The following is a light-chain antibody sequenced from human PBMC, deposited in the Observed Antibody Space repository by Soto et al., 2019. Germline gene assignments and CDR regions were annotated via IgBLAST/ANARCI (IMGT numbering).Light chain of an antibody. Sequence: QSVLTQPPSVSGAPGQRVTISCSGTSSSIGAGYEVHWYHQLPGTAPKLVVSGNGNRPSGVPDRLSAYKSATSASLAITRLQAEDEGHYYCQSYDKRLTAYVFGSGIKVAVL. CDR1: SSSIGAGYE. CDR3: QSYDKRLTAYV. CDR2: GNG. J-gene: IGLJ1*01. V-gene: IGLV1-40*01.